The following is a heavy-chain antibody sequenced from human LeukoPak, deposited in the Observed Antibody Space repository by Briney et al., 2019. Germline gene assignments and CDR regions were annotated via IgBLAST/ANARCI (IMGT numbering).Heavy chain of an antibody. D-gene: IGHD3-10*01. CDR2: ISKSGDTI. CDR3: ARARYNYGPYFVD. J-gene: IGHJ4*02. CDR1: GFTFSDYY. V-gene: IGHV3-11*01. Sequence: NSGGSLRLSCAASGFTFSDYYMSWIRQAPGKGLEWLSYISKSGDTIYYADSVKGRFTISRDNAKNSLSLQMNSLRAEDTAVYYCARARYNYGPYFVDWGQGTLVTVSS.